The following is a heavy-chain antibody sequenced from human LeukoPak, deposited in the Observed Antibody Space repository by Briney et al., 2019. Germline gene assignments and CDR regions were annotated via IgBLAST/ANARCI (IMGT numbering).Heavy chain of an antibody. V-gene: IGHV1-2*04. D-gene: IGHD3-3*01. J-gene: IGHJ6*02. CDR3: ARGSPYYDFWSGYLNPPYYYYGMDV. CDR1: GYTFTGYY. Sequence: GASVKVSCKASGYTFTGYYMHWVRQAPGQGLEWMGWISPNSGGTNYAQKFQGWVTMTRDTSISTAYMELSRLRSDDTAVYYCARGSPYYDFWSGYLNPPYYYYGMDVWGQGTTVTVSS. CDR2: ISPNSGGT.